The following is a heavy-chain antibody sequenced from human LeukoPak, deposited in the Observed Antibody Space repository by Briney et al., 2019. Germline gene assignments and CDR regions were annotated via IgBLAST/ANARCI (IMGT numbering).Heavy chain of an antibody. CDR2: ISYDGSNK. CDR1: GFTFSSYG. Sequence: GGSLRLSCAASGFTFSSYGMPWVRQAPGKGLEWVAVISYDGSNKYYADSVKGRFTISRDNSKNTLYLQMNSLRAEDTAVYYCAKESHYGAWGQGTLVTVSS. D-gene: IGHD3-16*01. CDR3: AKESHYGA. V-gene: IGHV3-30*18. J-gene: IGHJ5*02.